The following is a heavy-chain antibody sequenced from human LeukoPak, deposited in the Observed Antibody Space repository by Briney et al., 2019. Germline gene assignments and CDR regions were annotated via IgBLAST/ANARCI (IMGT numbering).Heavy chain of an antibody. V-gene: IGHV3-21*01. J-gene: IGHJ4*02. CDR2: ISSSSSYI. CDR1: GFPFSTYT. D-gene: IGHD2-8*02. Sequence: GGSLRLSCAASGFPFSTYTMNWVRQAPGKGLEWVSSISSSSSYIYYADSMKGRFTISRDNAKNSLYLQMSNLRAEDTAVCYCARDRRYFDTGGLGGPDYWGQGTLVTVSS. CDR3: ARDRRYFDTGGLGGPDY.